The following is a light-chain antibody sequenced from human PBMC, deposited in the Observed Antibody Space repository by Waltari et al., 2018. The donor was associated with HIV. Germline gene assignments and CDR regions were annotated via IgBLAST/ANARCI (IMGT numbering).Light chain of an antibody. CDR3: VQATQFPET. CDR2: KIS. V-gene: IGKV2-24*01. CDR1: QSLVHSDGTTY. J-gene: IGKJ1*01. Sequence: DIVMIQTPPSSPVTLGQPASLSCRSSQSLVHSDGTTYSSWLQQMPGQPPRLLSFKISNRFAGVPGRFSGSGAGTDFTLKSSRVEAEDVGVYCCVQATQFPETFGQGTKVEIK.